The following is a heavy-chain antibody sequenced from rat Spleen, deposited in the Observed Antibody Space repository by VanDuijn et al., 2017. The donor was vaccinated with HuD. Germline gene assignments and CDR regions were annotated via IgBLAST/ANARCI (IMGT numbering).Heavy chain of an antibody. CDR1: GFIFSDHY. Sequence: EVQLVESDGGLVQPGRSLKLSCAASGFIFSDHYVAWVRQAPTKGLEWVATINYDGRSTFYRDSVKGRFTISRDNAKNTLYLQMDSLRSEDTATYYCARHGIPFAYWGQGTLVTVSS. CDR3: ARHGIPFAY. V-gene: IGHV5-7*01. D-gene: IGHD4-2*01. J-gene: IGHJ3*01. CDR2: INYDGRST.